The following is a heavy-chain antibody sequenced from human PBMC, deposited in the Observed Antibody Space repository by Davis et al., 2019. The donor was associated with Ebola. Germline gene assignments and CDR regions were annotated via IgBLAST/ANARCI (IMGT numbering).Heavy chain of an antibody. D-gene: IGHD1-26*01. CDR1: GFTFSSYA. CDR2: ISGSGGST. CDR3: AKYGKWEFIGVDY. V-gene: IGHV3-23*01. J-gene: IGHJ4*02. Sequence: PGGSLRLSCAASGFTFSSYAMSWVRQAPGKGLELVTAISGSGGSTYYADSVKGRFTISRDNSKNTLYLQMNSLRAEDTAVYYCAKYGKWEFIGVDYWGQGTLVTVSS.